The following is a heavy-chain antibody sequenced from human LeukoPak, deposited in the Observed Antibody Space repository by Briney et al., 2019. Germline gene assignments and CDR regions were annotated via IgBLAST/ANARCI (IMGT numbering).Heavy chain of an antibody. CDR1: GYSISIGYD. Sequence: SETLSFTCTVSGYSISIGYDWGWIRQPPGKGLEWSGSICHSGSTYYNPSLKRRVTLSGDRSKNQFSLKLSSVTAADTAVYYCARDEMEHFGRYYAFWGQGKLASVPS. CDR2: ICHSGST. CDR3: ARDEMEHFGRYYAF. J-gene: IGHJ4*02. V-gene: IGHV4-38-2*02. D-gene: IGHD1/OR15-1a*01.